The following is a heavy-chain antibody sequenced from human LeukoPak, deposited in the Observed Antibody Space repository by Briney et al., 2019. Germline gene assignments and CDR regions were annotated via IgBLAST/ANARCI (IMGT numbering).Heavy chain of an antibody. CDR3: GRADDYHDRGSFYLPT. Sequence: GGSLRLSCAAYGFTFKNYGMQWVRQAPGKGLEWLAVIWADGSNKNSADSVKGRFTPSRDNTRNSVYLQMDDLRAEDTAIYYFGRADDYHDRGSFYLPTWGQGSLVTVSS. J-gene: IGHJ4*02. V-gene: IGHV3-33*03. D-gene: IGHD5-12*01. CDR2: IWADGSNK. CDR1: GFTFKNYG.